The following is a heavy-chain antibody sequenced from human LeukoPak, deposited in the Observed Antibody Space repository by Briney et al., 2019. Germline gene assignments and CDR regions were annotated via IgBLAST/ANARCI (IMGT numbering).Heavy chain of an antibody. D-gene: IGHD3-3*01. Sequence: ASVKVSCKASGYTFTCYYMHWVRQAPGQGLEWMGWINPNSGGTNYAQKFQGRVTMTRDTSISTAYMELSRLRSDDTAVYYCARRGYDFQLYYFDYWGQGTLVTVSS. V-gene: IGHV1-2*02. CDR2: INPNSGGT. CDR3: ARRGYDFQLYYFDY. CDR1: GYTFTCYY. J-gene: IGHJ4*02.